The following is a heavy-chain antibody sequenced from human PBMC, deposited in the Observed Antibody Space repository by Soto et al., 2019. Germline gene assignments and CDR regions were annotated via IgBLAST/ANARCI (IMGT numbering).Heavy chain of an antibody. D-gene: IGHD1-26*01. J-gene: IGHJ4*02. Sequence: GGSLRLSCTASGFTFNTHWMHWVRQAPGKGLVWVSRIYFDGITTNYADSVKGRLTVSRDNAKNTVYLHVNTLRDEDTTVYYCARGGAMGVDYWGQGTLVTVSS. CDR1: GFTFNTHW. V-gene: IGHV3-74*01. CDR3: ARGGAMGVDY. CDR2: IYFDGITT.